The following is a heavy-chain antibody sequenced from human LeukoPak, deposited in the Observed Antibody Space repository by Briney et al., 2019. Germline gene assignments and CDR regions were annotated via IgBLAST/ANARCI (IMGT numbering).Heavy chain of an antibody. D-gene: IGHD2-15*01. CDR2: IYYSGST. CDR3: VRLRWELLAPYFDH. V-gene: IGHV4-39*07. J-gene: IGHJ4*02. Sequence: SETLSLTCTVSGVTTSSNNYYWVRIRQPPGKGLEWIGSIYYSGSTSYNPSLKSRVTISVDTSKNQFSLKLSSVTVADTAMYYCVRLRWELLAPYFDHWGQGAFVIVSS. CDR1: GVTTSSNNYY.